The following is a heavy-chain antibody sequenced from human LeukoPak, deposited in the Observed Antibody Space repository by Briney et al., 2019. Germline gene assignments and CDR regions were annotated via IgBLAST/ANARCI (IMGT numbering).Heavy chain of an antibody. V-gene: IGHV1-46*01. CDR3: ARAYGPGGGYYYYYMDV. D-gene: IGHD1-26*01. CDR2: INPSGGST. J-gene: IGHJ6*03. Sequence: ASVKVSCKASGYTFTDYYMHWVRQAPGQGLEWMGIINPSGGSTSYAQKFQGRVTMTRDTSISTAYMELSRLRSDDTAVYYCARAYGPGGGYYYYYMDVWGKGTTVTVSS. CDR1: GYTFTDYY.